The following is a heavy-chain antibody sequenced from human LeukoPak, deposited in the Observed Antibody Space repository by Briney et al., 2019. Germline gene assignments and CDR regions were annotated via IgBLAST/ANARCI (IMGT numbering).Heavy chain of an antibody. CDR3: ARAEGLWFGEPTWPYGMDV. Sequence: SETLSLTCTVSGGSISSYYWSWIRQPPGKGLEWIGYIYYSGSTNYNPSLKSRVTISVDTSKNQFSLKLSSVTAADTAVYYCARAEGLWFGEPTWPYGMDVRGQGTTVTVSS. V-gene: IGHV4-59*01. CDR1: GGSISSYY. J-gene: IGHJ6*02. CDR2: IYYSGST. D-gene: IGHD3-10*01.